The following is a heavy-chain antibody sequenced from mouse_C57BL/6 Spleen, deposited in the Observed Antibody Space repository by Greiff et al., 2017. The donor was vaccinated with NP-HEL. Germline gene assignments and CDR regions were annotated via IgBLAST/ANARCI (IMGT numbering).Heavy chain of an antibody. Sequence: QVQLQQPGTELVKPGASVKLSCKASGYTFTSSWMHWVKQRPGQGLEWIGNINPSNGGTNYHEKFQSKATLTVDTSSSTAYMQLSRLTSEDSAVYDCAREGGLRSYWYFDVWGTGTTVTVSS. V-gene: IGHV1-53*01. J-gene: IGHJ1*03. CDR2: INPSNGGT. CDR3: AREGGLRSYWYFDV. CDR1: GYTFTSSW. D-gene: IGHD1-1*01.